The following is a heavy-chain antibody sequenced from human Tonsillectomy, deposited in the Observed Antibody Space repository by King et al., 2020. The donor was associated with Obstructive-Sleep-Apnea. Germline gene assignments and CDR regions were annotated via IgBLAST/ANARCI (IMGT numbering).Heavy chain of an antibody. CDR2: IYYSGST. CDR3: ARHSSSSVYYGMDV. D-gene: IGHD6-6*01. V-gene: IGHV4-59*08. Sequence: QLQESGPGLVKPSETLSLTCTVSGGSISSYYWSWIRQPPGKGLEWIGYIYYSGSTNYNPSLKSRVTISVDTSKNQLSLKLSSVTAADTAVYYCARHSSSSVYYGMDVWGQGTTVTVSS. J-gene: IGHJ6*02. CDR1: GGSISSYY.